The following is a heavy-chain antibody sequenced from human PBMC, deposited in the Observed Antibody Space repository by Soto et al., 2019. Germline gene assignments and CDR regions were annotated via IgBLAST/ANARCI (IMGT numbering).Heavy chain of an antibody. CDR3: ASLITVNSC. D-gene: IGHD4-17*01. Sequence: QVQLVESGGGVVQPGRSLRLSCAASGFTFSSYAISWVRQAPGQGLEWMGGIIPIFGTANYAQKFQGRVTITADESTSTAYMELSSLRSEDTAVYYCASLITVNSCWGQGTLVTVSS. CDR1: GFTFSSYA. V-gene: IGHV1-69*01. J-gene: IGHJ4*02. CDR2: IIPIFGTA.